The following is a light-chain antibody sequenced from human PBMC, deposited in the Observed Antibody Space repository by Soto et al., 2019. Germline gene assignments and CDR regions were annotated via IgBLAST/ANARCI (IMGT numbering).Light chain of an antibody. J-gene: IGKJ3*01. CDR3: QQSYSPLFT. CDR2: TAS. Sequence: DIQMTQSPSSLSASVGDRVTIACRASQSINSYLNWYQQKPGKAPKLLIHTASNLQSGVPSRFSGSGSGTDFTLTINSLQPEDFATYYCQQSYSPLFTFGPGTKVDI. CDR1: QSINSY. V-gene: IGKV1-39*01.